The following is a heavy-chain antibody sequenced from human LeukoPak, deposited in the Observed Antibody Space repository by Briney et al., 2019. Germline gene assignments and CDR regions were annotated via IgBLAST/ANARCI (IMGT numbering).Heavy chain of an antibody. J-gene: IGHJ4*02. CDR2: INTDGSST. V-gene: IGHV3-74*03. CDR3: ARTGGGNLALDS. Sequence: GGSLRLSCAASGFTFSSYWMHWVRQVPGKGLVWVSRINTDGSSTTYAGSVKGRFTISRDNAKNTLYLQMDSLRAEDTAVYYCARTGGGNLALDSWGRGTLVTVSS. CDR1: GFTFSSYW. D-gene: IGHD4-23*01.